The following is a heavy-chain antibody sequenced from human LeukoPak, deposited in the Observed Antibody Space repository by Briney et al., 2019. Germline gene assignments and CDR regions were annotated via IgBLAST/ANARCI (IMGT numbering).Heavy chain of an antibody. Sequence: GSSVKVSCKPSGGTFSSYAIILVRQAPGQGLEWMGRIIPILCIANYAQKFQGRVTITADKSTSTAYMELSSLRSEDTAVYYCARDDRVSAFDIWGQGTMVTVSS. V-gene: IGHV1-69*04. D-gene: IGHD6-13*01. J-gene: IGHJ3*02. CDR3: ARDDRVSAFDI. CDR2: IIPILCIA. CDR1: GGTFSSYA.